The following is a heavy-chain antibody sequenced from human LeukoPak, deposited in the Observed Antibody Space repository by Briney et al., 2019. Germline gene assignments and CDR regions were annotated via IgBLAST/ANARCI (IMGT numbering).Heavy chain of an antibody. J-gene: IGHJ6*03. Sequence: ASVKVSCKASGYTFNNYGISWVRQAPGQGLEWMGGIIPIFGTANYAQKFQGRVTITADKSTSTAYMELSSLRSEDTAVYYCARRRDGYNYVNYYYYMDVWGKGTTVTVSS. CDR1: GYTFNNYG. V-gene: IGHV1-69*06. CDR2: IIPIFGTA. CDR3: ARRRDGYNYVNYYYYMDV. D-gene: IGHD5-24*01.